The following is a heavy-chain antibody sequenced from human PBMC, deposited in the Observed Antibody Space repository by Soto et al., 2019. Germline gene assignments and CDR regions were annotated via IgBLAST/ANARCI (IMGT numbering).Heavy chain of an antibody. J-gene: IGHJ4*02. CDR3: ARGRTSSPTPGDY. CDR2: IYYSGST. Sequence: QVQLQESGPGLVKPSQTLSLTCTVSGGSISSGGYYWSWIRQHPGKGLEWIGYIYYSGSTYYNPSLKSRFTISVDTSKTQFSLKLSSVTAADTAVYYCARGRTSSPTPGDYWGQGTLVTVSS. CDR1: GGSISSGGYY. V-gene: IGHV4-31*03. D-gene: IGHD2-2*01.